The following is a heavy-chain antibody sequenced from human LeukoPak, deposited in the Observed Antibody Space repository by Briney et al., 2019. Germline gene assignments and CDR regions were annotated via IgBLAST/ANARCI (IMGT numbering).Heavy chain of an antibody. D-gene: IGHD6-13*01. CDR2: IYSGGST. J-gene: IGHJ5*01. V-gene: IGHV3-53*01. Sequence: GGSLRLSCAASRFTVSSNYMTWVRQAPGKGLEWVSVIYSGGSTYYSDSVKGRFIISRDNSKSTLYLQMNSLRVEDTAVYYCAGAHSSSWSVFWGQGTLVTVSS. CDR3: AGAHSSSWSVF. CDR1: RFTVSSNY.